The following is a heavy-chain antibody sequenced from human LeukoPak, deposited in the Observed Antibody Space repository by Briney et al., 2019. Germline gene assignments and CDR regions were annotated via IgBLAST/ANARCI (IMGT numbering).Heavy chain of an antibody. CDR3: ARAPTKPAFDY. J-gene: IGHJ4*02. CDR2: IWFDGKNE. CDR1: GFTFSSFG. Sequence: LSGRSLRLSCAASGFTFSSFGMHWVRQAPGKGLEWVADIWFDGKNEHFADSVKGRFTISRDNAKNSLYLQMNSLRAEDTAVYYCARAPTKPAFDYWGQGTLVTVSS. V-gene: IGHV3-33*01.